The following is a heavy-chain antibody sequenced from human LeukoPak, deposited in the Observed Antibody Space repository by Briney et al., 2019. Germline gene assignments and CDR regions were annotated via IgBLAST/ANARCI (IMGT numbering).Heavy chain of an antibody. J-gene: IGHJ4*02. CDR2: IASNGGSE. CDR1: GGSISS. V-gene: IGHV3-30*18. D-gene: IGHD6-13*01. CDR3: AKRGHYSINWYHYFDY. Sequence: LSLTCTVSGGSISSSNYYWGWIRQAPGKGLEWVAAIASNGGSEYYADSVKGRFTISRDNSKNTLFLQMNSLRPDDTAVYYCAKRGHYSINWYHYFDYWGQGTLVTVSS.